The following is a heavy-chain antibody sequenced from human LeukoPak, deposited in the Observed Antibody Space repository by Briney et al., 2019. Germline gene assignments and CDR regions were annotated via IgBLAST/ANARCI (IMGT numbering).Heavy chain of an antibody. D-gene: IGHD2-8*01. CDR1: SGSIGSSSNY. CDR2: VYYSGST. J-gene: IGHJ5*02. V-gene: IGHV4-39*01. CDR3: ARASFNVVFGNWFDP. Sequence: SETLSLTCTVSSGSIGSSSNYWGWIRQAPGEGLEWIGNVYYSGSTFYNPSLKSRVTISVDTSKNQFSLKLRSVTAADTAIYYCARASFNVVFGNWFDPWGQGTLVTVSS.